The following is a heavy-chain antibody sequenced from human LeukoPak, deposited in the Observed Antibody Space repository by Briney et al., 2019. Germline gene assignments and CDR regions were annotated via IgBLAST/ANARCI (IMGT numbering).Heavy chain of an antibody. D-gene: IGHD1-1*01. CDR1: GFTVSSNY. V-gene: IGHV3-23*01. J-gene: IGHJ4*02. Sequence: SGGSLRLSCAASGFTVSSNYMSWVRQAPGKGLEWVSAISGSGGSTYYADSVKGRFTISRDNSKNTLYLQMNSLRAEDTAVYYCAKDPLEPPGIDYWGQGTLVTVSS. CDR3: AKDPLEPPGIDY. CDR2: ISGSGGST.